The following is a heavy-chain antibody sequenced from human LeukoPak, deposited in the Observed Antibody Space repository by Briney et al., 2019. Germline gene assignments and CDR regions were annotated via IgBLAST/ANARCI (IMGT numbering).Heavy chain of an antibody. V-gene: IGHV3-53*01. CDR3: ARGDYDKRVDN. Sequence: PGGSLRLSCAASGFTVRSNYMSWVRQAPGKGLEWVSIVFMDDKTYYTDSVKGRFTISRDNSKNTLYLQVNSLRAEGTAVYYCARGDYDKRVDNWGQGTLVTVSS. CDR2: VFMDDKT. D-gene: IGHD5-12*01. J-gene: IGHJ4*02. CDR1: GFTVRSNY.